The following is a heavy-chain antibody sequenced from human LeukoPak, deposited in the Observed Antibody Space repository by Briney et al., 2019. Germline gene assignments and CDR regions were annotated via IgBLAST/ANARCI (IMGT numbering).Heavy chain of an antibody. CDR2: ISAYNGNT. CDR1: GYTFTSYG. V-gene: IGHV1-18*01. CDR3: ARDAQTRYSGSYYGWFDP. Sequence: ASVKVSCKASGYTFTSYGISWVRQAPGQGLEWMGWISAYNGNTNYAQKLQGRVTMTTDTSTSTAYMELRSPRSDDTAVYYCARDAQTRYSGSYYGWFDPWGQGTLVTVSS. D-gene: IGHD1-26*01. J-gene: IGHJ5*02.